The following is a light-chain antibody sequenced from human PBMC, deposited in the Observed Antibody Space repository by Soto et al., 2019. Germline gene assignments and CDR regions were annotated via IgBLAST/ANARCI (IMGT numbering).Light chain of an antibody. CDR2: DAS. CDR3: QHSWT. Sequence: DIQMTQSPSTLSASVGDRVTIICRASQSISTWLAWYQLKPGKAPKLLIYDASTLEGGVPSRSSGIGSGTEFTLTISGLQPDDFATYYCQHSWTFGQGTKVDIK. J-gene: IGKJ1*01. CDR1: QSISTW. V-gene: IGKV1-5*02.